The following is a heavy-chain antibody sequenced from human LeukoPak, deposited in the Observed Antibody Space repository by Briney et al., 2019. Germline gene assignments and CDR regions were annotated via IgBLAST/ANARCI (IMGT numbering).Heavy chain of an antibody. D-gene: IGHD6-13*01. Sequence: GGSLRLSCAASGFTFSDHAMSWVRQAPGKGLEWVSAIRGTGTTTFYAASVKGRFTISRDNSKNTADLQMNSLRAEDTAVYYCAKDPAAAGDGSWGQGTLVTVSS. CDR3: AKDPAAAGDGS. V-gene: IGHV3-23*01. CDR1: GFTFSDHA. J-gene: IGHJ4*02. CDR2: IRGTGTTT.